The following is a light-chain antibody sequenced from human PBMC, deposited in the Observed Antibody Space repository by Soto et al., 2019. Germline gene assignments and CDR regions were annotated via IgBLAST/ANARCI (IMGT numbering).Light chain of an antibody. J-gene: IGKJ1*01. CDR1: QSVSLS. V-gene: IGKV3-11*01. CDR3: QERTGWPPWT. CDR2: DAS. Sequence: EIVLTQSPATLSLSPGGRATLSCRASQSVSLSLAWYQQKPGQAPRLLIYDASKRASGFPARFSGSGSGTDFTLNISSLEPEAFAVYYCQERTGWPPWTFGQGTTVDIK.